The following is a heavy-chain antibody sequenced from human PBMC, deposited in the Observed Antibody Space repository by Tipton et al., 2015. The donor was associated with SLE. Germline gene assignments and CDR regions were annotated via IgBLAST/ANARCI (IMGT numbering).Heavy chain of an antibody. CDR2: IYYSGST. CDR3: ARNGRITIFGVVTHDAFDI. V-gene: IGHV4-39*07. D-gene: IGHD3-3*01. Sequence: LRLSCTVSGGSISSSSYYWGWIRQPPGKGLEWIGSIYYSGSTYYNPSLKSRVTISVDTSKNQFSLKLSSVTAADTAVYYCARNGRITIFGVVTHDAFDIWGQGTMVTVSS. CDR1: GGSISSSSYY. J-gene: IGHJ3*02.